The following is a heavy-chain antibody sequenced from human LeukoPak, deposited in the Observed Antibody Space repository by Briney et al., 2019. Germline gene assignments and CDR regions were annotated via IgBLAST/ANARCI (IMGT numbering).Heavy chain of an antibody. CDR1: GGSISSYY. CDR2: IYYSGST. D-gene: IGHD3-22*01. J-gene: IGHJ2*01. CDR3: ARDLYYYDSSGYYIRYFDL. V-gene: IGHV4-59*01. Sequence: SETLSLTCTVSGGSISSYYWGWIRQPPGKGLEWIGYIYYSGSTNYNPSLKSRVTISVDTSKNQFSLKLSSVTAADTAVYYCARDLYYYDSSGYYIRYFDLWRRGTLVTVSS.